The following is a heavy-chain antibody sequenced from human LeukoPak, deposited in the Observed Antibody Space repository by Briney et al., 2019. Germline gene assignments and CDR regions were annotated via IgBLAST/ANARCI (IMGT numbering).Heavy chain of an antibody. V-gene: IGHV4-4*02. CDR2: INHSGNT. CDR1: GASISSDKW. J-gene: IGHJ4*02. CDR3: ARAGVWLPAV. Sequence: PSGTLSLTCAVSGASISSDKWWSWVCQPPGKGLEWIGEINHSGNTNYSPSLKSRVTMSTDKSKNEFSLRLTSVTAADTAVYYCARAGVWLPAVWGQGTLVTVSS. D-gene: IGHD3-9*01.